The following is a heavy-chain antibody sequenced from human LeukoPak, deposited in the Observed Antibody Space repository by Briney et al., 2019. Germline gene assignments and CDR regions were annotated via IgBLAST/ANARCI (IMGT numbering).Heavy chain of an antibody. J-gene: IGHJ6*04. CDR1: GGTISSYY. CDR3: ARVMGASWFFYLDV. D-gene: IGHD3-16*02. CDR2: IYISGST. V-gene: IGHV4-4*07. Sequence: KPSETLSLTCTVSGGTISSYYWSWIRQPAGKGLEWIGRIYISGSTNYNPSLKSRVAMSVDTSKNQLSLNVNSVTAADTAVYYCARVMGASWFFYLDVWGKGTTVTVSS.